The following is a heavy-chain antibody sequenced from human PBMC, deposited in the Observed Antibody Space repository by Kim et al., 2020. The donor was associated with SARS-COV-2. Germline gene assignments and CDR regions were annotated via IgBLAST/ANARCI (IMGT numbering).Heavy chain of an antibody. Sequence: GGSLRLSCAASGFTFSSYDMHWVRQATGKGLEWVSAIATAGDTYYPGSVKGRFTISRENAKNSLYLQMNSLRAGDTAVYYCARGGRGGSAIFGVVIIDPYGMDVWCQGTTVTVSS. CDR3: ARGGRGGSAIFGVVIIDPYGMDV. V-gene: IGHV3-13*04. J-gene: IGHJ6*02. CDR1: GFTFSSYD. CDR2: IATAGDT. D-gene: IGHD3-3*01.